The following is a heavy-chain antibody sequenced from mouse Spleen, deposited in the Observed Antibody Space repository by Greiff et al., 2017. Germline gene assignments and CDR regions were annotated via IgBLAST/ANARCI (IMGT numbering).Heavy chain of an antibody. D-gene: IGHD1-3*01. J-gene: IGHJ2*01. Sequence: EVKVEESGGGLVQPGGSMKLSCVASGFTFSNYWMNWVRQSPEKGLEWVAQIRLKSDNYATHYAESVKGRFTISRDDSKSSVYLQMNNLRAEDTGIFYCTSYKYNAGYYFDSRGQGTTLTESS. CDR3: TSYKYNAGYYFDS. V-gene: IGHV6-3*01. CDR1: GFTFSNYW. CDR2: IRLKSDNYAT.